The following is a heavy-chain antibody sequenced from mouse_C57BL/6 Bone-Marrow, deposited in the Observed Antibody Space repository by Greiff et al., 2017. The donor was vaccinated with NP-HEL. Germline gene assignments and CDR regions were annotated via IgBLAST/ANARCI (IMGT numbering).Heavy chain of an antibody. CDR3: ARDSWDGGFAY. D-gene: IGHD4-1*01. V-gene: IGHV1-4*01. J-gene: IGHJ3*01. CDR2: INPSSGYT. CDR1: GYTFTSYT. Sequence: VQLQQSGAELARPGASVKMSCKASGYTFTSYTMHWVKQRPGQGLEWIGYINPSSGYTKYNQKFKDKATLTADKSSSTAYMQLRSLTSEDSAVYYCARDSWDGGFAYWGQGTLVTVSA.